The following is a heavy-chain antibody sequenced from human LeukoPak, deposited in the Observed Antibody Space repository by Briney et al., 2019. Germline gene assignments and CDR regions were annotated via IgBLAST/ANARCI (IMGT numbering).Heavy chain of an antibody. J-gene: IGHJ4*02. V-gene: IGHV4-34*01. D-gene: IGHD6-13*01. CDR1: GGSFSGYY. CDR2: INHSGST. Sequence: SETLSLTCAVYGGSFSGYYWSWIRQPPGKGLEWIGEINHSGSTNYNPSLKSRVTISVDTSKNQFSLKLSSVTAADTAVYYCARGGWGEGAAAGPLFDYWGQGTLVTVSS. CDR3: ARGGWGEGAAAGPLFDY.